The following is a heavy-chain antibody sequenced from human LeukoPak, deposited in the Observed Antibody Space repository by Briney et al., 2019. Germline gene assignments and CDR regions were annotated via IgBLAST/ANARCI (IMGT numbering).Heavy chain of an antibody. J-gene: IGHJ3*02. D-gene: IGHD2-15*01. Sequence: PGGSLRLSCAASGFTFSSYEMNWVRQAPGKGLEWGSYISPSGSSKYYADSVKGRFTISRDNAKNSLYLQMSNLRPEDTAVYYCARGGHCSDVICYSYNAFDIWGQGTMVTVSS. CDR2: ISPSGSSK. CDR3: ARGGHCSDVICYSYNAFDI. V-gene: IGHV3-48*03. CDR1: GFTFSSYE.